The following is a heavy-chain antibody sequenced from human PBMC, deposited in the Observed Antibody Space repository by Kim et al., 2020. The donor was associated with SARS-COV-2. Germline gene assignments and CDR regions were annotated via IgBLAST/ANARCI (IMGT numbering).Heavy chain of an antibody. J-gene: IGHJ4*02. CDR3: ARGVSSSSAWELDY. Sequence: SETLSLTCAVYGESFSGYYWTWIRQPPGKGLEWIGEGHHSGSTNYNPSLKSRVTITTDTSKNQFSLRLRSLTAADTGFYFCARGVSSSSAWELDYWGRGSLVTVSS. D-gene: IGHD6-19*01. CDR2: GHHSGST. V-gene: IGHV4-34*01. CDR1: GESFSGYY.